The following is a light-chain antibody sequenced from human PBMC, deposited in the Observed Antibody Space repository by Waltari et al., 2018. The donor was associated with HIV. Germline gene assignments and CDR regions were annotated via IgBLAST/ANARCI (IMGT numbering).Light chain of an antibody. CDR3: QLWDTSSDHPAF. V-gene: IGLV3-21*02. CDR1: NIEHTG. J-gene: IGLJ2*01. CDR2: DYT. Sequence: SDVLTQSPSVSVAPGQTAKISCWGHNIEHTGVQWYQQKPCQAPVLVIYDYTDRPAGIPERLSGSSSGNTATLTVSMVEAGDEADYYCQLWDTSSDHPAFFGGGTKLTV.